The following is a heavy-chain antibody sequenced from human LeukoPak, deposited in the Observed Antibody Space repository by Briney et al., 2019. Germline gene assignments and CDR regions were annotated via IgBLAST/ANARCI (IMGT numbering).Heavy chain of an antibody. Sequence: SETLSPTCTVSGGSISSYYWSWIRQPPGKGLEWIGYIYYSGSTNYNPSLKSRVTISVDASKNQFSLKLSSVTAADTAVYYCARVGTYDSSGLDYWGQGTLVTVSS. V-gene: IGHV4-59*01. CDR2: IYYSGST. CDR1: GGSISSYY. D-gene: IGHD3-22*01. CDR3: ARVGTYDSSGLDY. J-gene: IGHJ4*02.